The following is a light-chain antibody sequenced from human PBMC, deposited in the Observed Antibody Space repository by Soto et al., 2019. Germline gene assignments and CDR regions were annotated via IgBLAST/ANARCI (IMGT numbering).Light chain of an antibody. CDR1: SSNIGAGYD. V-gene: IGLV1-40*01. CDR3: QSYDSSLSGSV. CDR2: RNS. Sequence: QAVGTQPPSVSGAPGQRVTISCTGSSSNIGAGYDVHWYQQLPGTAPKLLIYRNSNRPSGVPDRVSGSKSGTSASLAITGLQAEDEADYYCQSYDSSLSGSVFGGGTKLTVL. J-gene: IGLJ3*02.